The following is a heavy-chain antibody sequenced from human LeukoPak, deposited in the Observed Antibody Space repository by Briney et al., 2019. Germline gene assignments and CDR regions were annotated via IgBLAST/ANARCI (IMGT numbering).Heavy chain of an antibody. D-gene: IGHD3-10*01. Sequence: PGESLKISCKGSGYSFTSYWIGWVRQMPGKGLEWMGIIYPGDSDTRYSPSFQGQVTISADKSISTAYLQWSSLKASDTALYYCARLGYYVSGSYPPPIDYWGQGTLVTVSS. CDR2: IYPGDSDT. CDR1: GYSFTSYW. CDR3: ARLGYYVSGSYPPPIDY. J-gene: IGHJ4*02. V-gene: IGHV5-51*01.